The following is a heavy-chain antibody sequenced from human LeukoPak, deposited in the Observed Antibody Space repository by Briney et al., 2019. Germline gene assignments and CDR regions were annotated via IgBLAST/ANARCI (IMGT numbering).Heavy chain of an antibody. CDR3: ARIGSSGYYPRGAFDI. V-gene: IGHV3-48*03. D-gene: IGHD3-22*01. Sequence: PAGSLILDCAASGFTFSSYDMNWVRQAPGNVLDLVSSISSSGSTIYYADSVKGRFTISRDNAKNSLYLQMNSLRAEDTAVYYCARIGSSGYYPRGAFDIWGQGTMVTVSS. CDR2: ISSSGSTI. J-gene: IGHJ3*02. CDR1: GFTFSSYD.